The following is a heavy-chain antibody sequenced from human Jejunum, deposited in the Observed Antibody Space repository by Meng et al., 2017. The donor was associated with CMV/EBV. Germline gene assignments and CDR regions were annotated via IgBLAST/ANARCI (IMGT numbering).Heavy chain of an antibody. CDR3: ARDLPGGTKGTWLDL. CDR1: GYIFNNYG. D-gene: IGHD1-14*01. Sequence: QLVRSGAEVKKPGASVKVSCKASGYIFNNYGVSWVRQAPGQGPEWMGWISAYNGNTNYAQNFQGRFTMTTDTSTSTAYMELRSLRSDDTAVYYCARDLPGGTKGTWLDLWGQGTLVTVSS. V-gene: IGHV1-18*01. J-gene: IGHJ5*02. CDR2: ISAYNGNT.